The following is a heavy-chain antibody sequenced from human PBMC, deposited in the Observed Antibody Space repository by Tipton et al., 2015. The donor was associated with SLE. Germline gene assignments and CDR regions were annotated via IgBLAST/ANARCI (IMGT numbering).Heavy chain of an antibody. CDR3: SRGGVGGYDYFDS. Sequence: TLSLTCTVSGGSISSDDYYWSWIRQHPGKGLEWIGHISNSGDTSYNPSLRSRLSISVDTSKNQFSLKVNSVNAADTAFYYCSRGGVGGYDYFDSWGQGVLVTVSS. CDR1: GGSISSDDYY. V-gene: IGHV4-31*03. D-gene: IGHD5-12*01. CDR2: ISNSGDT. J-gene: IGHJ4*02.